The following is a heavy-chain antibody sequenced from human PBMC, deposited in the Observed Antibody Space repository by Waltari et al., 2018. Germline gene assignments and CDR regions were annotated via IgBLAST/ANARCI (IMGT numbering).Heavy chain of an antibody. V-gene: IGHV3-23*01. D-gene: IGHD2-21*02. CDR1: GFTFSQSG. Sequence: EVQLLESGGGLVQPGGSLRFSCAASGFTFSQSGMTWVRQAPGKGLEWVSTISGSGSNTFYADSVKGRFVISRDNSKNTLNLQMDSLRAEDTATYYCARGAAYCSGTCFDQWGQGTLVTVSS. CDR2: ISGSGSNT. CDR3: ARGAAYCSGTCFDQ. J-gene: IGHJ4*02.